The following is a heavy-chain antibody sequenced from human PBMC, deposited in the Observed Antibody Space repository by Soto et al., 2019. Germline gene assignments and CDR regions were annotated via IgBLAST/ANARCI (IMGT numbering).Heavy chain of an antibody. D-gene: IGHD3-22*01. CDR2: IWYDGSNK. V-gene: IGHV3-33*01. CDR1: GFTFSSYG. CDR3: ARGPGVYYYDSSGYLDY. Sequence: PGGSLRLSCAASGFTFSSYGMHWVRQAPGKGLEWVAVIWYDGSNKYYADSVKGRFTISRDNSKNTLYLQMNSLRAEDTAVYYCARGPGVYYYDSSGYLDYWGQGTLVTVSS. J-gene: IGHJ4*02.